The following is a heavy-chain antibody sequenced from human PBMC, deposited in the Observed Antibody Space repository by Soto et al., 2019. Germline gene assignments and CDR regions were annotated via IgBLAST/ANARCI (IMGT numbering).Heavy chain of an antibody. V-gene: IGHV3-15*01. J-gene: IGHJ4*02. CDR3: TTVLVRGVIITSDY. Sequence: EVQLVESGGGLVKPGGSLRLSCAASGFTFSNAWMSWVRQAPGKGLEWVGRIKSKTDGGTTDYAAPVKGRFIISRDDSKNTLYLQMNSLKTEDTAVYYCTTVLVRGVIITSDYWGQGTLVTVSS. CDR2: IKSKTDGGTT. CDR1: GFTFSNAW. D-gene: IGHD3-10*02.